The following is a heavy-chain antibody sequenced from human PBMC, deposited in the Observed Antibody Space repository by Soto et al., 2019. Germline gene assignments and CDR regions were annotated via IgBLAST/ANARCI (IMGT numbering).Heavy chain of an antibody. CDR1: GFTFSSYW. V-gene: IGHV3-74*01. J-gene: IGHJ2*01. Sequence: EVQLVESGGGLVQPGGSLRLSCAASGFTFSSYWMHWVRQAQGKGLVWVSRINSDGSSTSYAYSVKGRFSISRDNAQNTLYLQMNSLRAEDTAAYYCARDLVVPVNWYFDLWGRGTLVTVSS. CDR3: ARDLVVPVNWYFDL. CDR2: INSDGSST. D-gene: IGHD2-15*01.